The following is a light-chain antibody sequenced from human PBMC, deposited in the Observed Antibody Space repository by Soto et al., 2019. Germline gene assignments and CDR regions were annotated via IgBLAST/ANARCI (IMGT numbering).Light chain of an antibody. Sequence: EIVMTQSPTTLSVSPGERATLSCRASQSVSTNLAWYQKKPGQVPSLLIYGASTRASGIPARFSGSGSGTEFTLTIGCLQSEDLAVYYCRQYSSSPSFGQGTRLEIK. V-gene: IGKV3-15*01. CDR3: RQYSSSPS. CDR1: QSVSTN. CDR2: GAS. J-gene: IGKJ5*01.